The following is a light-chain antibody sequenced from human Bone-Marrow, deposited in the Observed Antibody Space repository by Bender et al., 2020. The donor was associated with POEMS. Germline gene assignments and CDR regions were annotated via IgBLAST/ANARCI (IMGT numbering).Light chain of an antibody. CDR3: AAWDDSLSGWG. V-gene: IGLV1-40*01. Sequence: QSVLTQPPSVSGAPGQRVTISCTGSSSNTGSGYDINWYQHLPGTAPKLLIYGYNNRPSGVPDRFSGSKSGTSASLAITGLQAGDGADYSCAAWDDSLSGWGFGGGTKLPVL. CDR1: SSNTGSGYD. J-gene: IGLJ3*02. CDR2: GYN.